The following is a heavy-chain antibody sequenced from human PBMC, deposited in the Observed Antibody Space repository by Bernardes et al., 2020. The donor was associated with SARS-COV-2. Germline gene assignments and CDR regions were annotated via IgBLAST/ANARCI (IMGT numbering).Heavy chain of an antibody. CDR2: ISDSGGST. V-gene: IGHV3-23*01. Sequence: GGSLRLSCAASGFIFSSYSLSWVRQAPGKGLEWISCISDSGGSTYYADSVKGRFTISRDNSKNTRYLQMNSLRAEDTAVYYCARLTSTHPLALTGIRHLDYWGQGTLVTVSS. CDR3: ARLTSTHPLALTGIRHLDY. J-gene: IGHJ4*02. D-gene: IGHD6-19*01. CDR1: GFIFSSYS.